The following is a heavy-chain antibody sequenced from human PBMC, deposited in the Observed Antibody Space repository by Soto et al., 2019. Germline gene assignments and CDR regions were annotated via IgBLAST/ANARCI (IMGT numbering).Heavy chain of an antibody. Sequence: PGGSLRLSCAASGFTVSSNYMSWVRQAPGQGLEWVSVIYSGGSTYYADSVKGRFTISRDNSKNTLYLQLNSLRAEATAVYYCARDRPYSSGSSRTHYYYGMDVWGQGTTVTVSS. CDR2: IYSGGST. CDR3: ARDRPYSSGSSRTHYYYGMDV. CDR1: GFTVSSNY. D-gene: IGHD6-19*01. J-gene: IGHJ6*02. V-gene: IGHV3-53*01.